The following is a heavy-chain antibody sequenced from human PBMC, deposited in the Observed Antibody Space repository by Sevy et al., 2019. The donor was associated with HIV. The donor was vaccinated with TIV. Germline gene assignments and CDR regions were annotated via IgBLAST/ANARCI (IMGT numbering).Heavy chain of an antibody. CDR1: GFTFSNYA. J-gene: IGHJ4*02. CDR2: ITSSGTTI. V-gene: IGHV3-48*03. Sequence: GGSLRLSCAASGFTFSNYAMSWVRQAPGKGLEWVSYITSSGTTIYYADSVKGRFTISRDNAKNSLYLQMNSLRAEDTAVYYCARGGSSWTGYFDYWGQGTLVTVSS. CDR3: ARGGSSWTGYFDY. D-gene: IGHD6-13*01.